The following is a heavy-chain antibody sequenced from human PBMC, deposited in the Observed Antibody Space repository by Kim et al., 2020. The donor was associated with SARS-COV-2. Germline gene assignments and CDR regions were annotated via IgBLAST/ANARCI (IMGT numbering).Heavy chain of an antibody. CDR3: ARDRGRVVPAAMLYYYYGMDV. J-gene: IGHJ6*02. V-gene: IGHV1-46*01. CDR2: INPSGGST. Sequence: ASVKVSCKASGYTFTSYYMHWVRQAPGQGLEWMGIINPSGGSTSYAQKFQGRVTITRDTSTSTVYMELSSLRSEDTAVYYCARDRGRVVPAAMLYYYYGMDVWGQGTTVTVSS. D-gene: IGHD2-2*01. CDR1: GYTFTSYY.